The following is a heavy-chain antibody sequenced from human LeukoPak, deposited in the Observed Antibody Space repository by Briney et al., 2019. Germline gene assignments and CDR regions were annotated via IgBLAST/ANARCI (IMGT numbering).Heavy chain of an antibody. Sequence: GGSLRLSCAASGFTFRSYDMSWVRQAPGKGLEWVSGISGSGGSTDHADSVKGRFTISRDNSKNTLYLQMNSLRAEDTAVYYCAKVDSSDYRNGMDVWGQGTTVTVSS. CDR3: AKVDSSDYRNGMDV. V-gene: IGHV3-23*01. CDR1: GFTFRSYD. D-gene: IGHD3-22*01. J-gene: IGHJ6*02. CDR2: ISGSGGST.